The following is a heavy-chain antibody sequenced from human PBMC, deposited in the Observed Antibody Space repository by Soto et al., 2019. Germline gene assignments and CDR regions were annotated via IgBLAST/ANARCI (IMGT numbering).Heavy chain of an antibody. D-gene: IGHD6-6*01. J-gene: IGHJ6*02. CDR1: GYSFTSYW. V-gene: IGHV5-51*01. CDR2: IYPGDSDT. Sequence: PGESLKISCKGSGYSFTSYWIGWVRQMPGKGLEWMGIIYPGDSDTRYSPSFQGQDTISADKSISSAFLQWSCLKASDTAMYYCARHKAPPRGAFDSSALYYYYGLDGWGQGTTVTVSS. CDR3: ARHKAPPRGAFDSSALYYYYGLDG.